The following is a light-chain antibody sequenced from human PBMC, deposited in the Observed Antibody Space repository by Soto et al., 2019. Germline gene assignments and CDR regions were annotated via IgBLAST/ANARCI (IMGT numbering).Light chain of an antibody. CDR3: SSYTFSSTV. CDR2: DVS. Sequence: QSALTQPASVSGSPGQSITISCTGTSSDVGAYNYVSWYQQQPGKAPKLMIYDVSHRPSGISNRFSGSKSGNTASLTISGLQAEDEADYYCSSYTFSSTVFGGGTKVTVL. J-gene: IGLJ2*01. V-gene: IGLV2-14*03. CDR1: SSDVGAYNY.